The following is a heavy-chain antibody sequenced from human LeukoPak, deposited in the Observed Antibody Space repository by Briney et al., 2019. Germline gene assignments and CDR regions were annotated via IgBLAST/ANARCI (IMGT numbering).Heavy chain of an antibody. J-gene: IGHJ4*02. CDR2: ISGSGGST. V-gene: IGHV3-23*01. D-gene: IGHD3-9*01. CDR1: RFTFSNYA. Sequence: GGSLRLSCAASRFTFSNYAMTWVRQAPGKGLEWVSNISGSGGSTYYADSVKGRFTISRDNSKNTLYLQMGSLRAEDTAVYYCAKGTYFDWLLSRGYYFDYWGQGTLVTVSS. CDR3: AKGTYFDWLLSRGYYFDY.